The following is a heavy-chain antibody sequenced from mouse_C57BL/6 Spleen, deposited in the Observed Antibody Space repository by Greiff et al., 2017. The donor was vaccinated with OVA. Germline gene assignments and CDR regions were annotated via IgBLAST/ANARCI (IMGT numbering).Heavy chain of an antibody. D-gene: IGHD1-1*01. Sequence: VMLVESGPGLVAPSQSLSITCTVSGFSLTSYAISWVRQPPGKGLEWLGVIWTGGGTNYNSALKSRLSISKDNSKSQVFLKMNSLQTDDTARYYCARKGDITTVVAPYYAMDDWGQGTSVTVSS. CDR1: GFSLTSYA. CDR3: ARKGDITTVVAPYYAMDD. CDR2: IWTGGGT. J-gene: IGHJ4*01. V-gene: IGHV2-9-1*01.